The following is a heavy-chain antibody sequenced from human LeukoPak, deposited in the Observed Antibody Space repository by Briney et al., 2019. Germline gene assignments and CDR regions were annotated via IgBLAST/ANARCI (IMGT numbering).Heavy chain of an antibody. CDR1: GGSFSSYY. CDR3: ARWYRSGWAFVY. D-gene: IGHD6-19*01. J-gene: IGHJ4*02. V-gene: IGHV4-59*08. Sequence: SETLSLTCTVSGGSFSSYYWSWIRQPPGKGLEWIGYIYYSGSTKYNPSLKSRVTISVDTSKNQFSLKLSSVTAADTAVYYCARWYRSGWAFVYWGQGTLVTVSS. CDR2: IYYSGST.